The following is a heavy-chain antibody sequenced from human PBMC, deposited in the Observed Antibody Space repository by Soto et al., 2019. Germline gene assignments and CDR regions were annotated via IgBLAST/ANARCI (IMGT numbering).Heavy chain of an antibody. CDR1: GFTFSSYS. CDR2: ISSSSSYI. J-gene: IGHJ5*02. V-gene: IGHV3-21*01. Sequence: GESLKISCAASGFTFSSYSMNWVRQAPGKGLEWVSSISSSSSYIYYADSVKGRFTISRDNAKNSLYLQMNSLRAEDTAVYYCARDPYSGYDYWFDPWGQGTLVTVSS. CDR3: ARDPYSGYDYWFDP. D-gene: IGHD5-12*01.